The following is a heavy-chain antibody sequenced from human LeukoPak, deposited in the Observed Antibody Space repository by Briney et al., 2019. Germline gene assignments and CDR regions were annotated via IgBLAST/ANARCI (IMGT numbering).Heavy chain of an antibody. CDR1: GGSLSSYY. D-gene: IGHD7-27*01. Sequence: SQTLSLTCTVSGGSLSSYYWSWIRQPPGKGLEWIGYIYYSGNTNYNPSLKSRVTISVDTSKNQFSLKLSSVTAADTAVYYCAREAGDGLDPWGQGTLVTVSS. CDR3: AREAGDGLDP. J-gene: IGHJ5*02. V-gene: IGHV4-59*01. CDR2: IYYSGNT.